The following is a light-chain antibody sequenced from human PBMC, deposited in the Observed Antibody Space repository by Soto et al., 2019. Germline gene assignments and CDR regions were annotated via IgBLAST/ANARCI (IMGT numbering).Light chain of an antibody. CDR1: STDFVSYNR. Sequence: QSALTQPPSVSGSPGQSVTISCTGTSTDFVSYNRVSWYQQPPGTAPKLIIYEASNRPSGVPDRFSGSKSGNTASLTISGLQAADEADYYCSSYTSSSTVVFGGGTKVTVL. J-gene: IGLJ2*01. V-gene: IGLV2-18*02. CDR3: SSYTSSSTVV. CDR2: EAS.